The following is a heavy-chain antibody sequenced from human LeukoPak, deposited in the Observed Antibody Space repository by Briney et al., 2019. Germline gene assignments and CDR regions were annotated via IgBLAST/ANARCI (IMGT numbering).Heavy chain of an antibody. CDR3: ARGGGITIFGVVPDY. CDR2: INPSGGST. CDR1: GYTFTSYY. V-gene: IGHV1-46*01. J-gene: IGHJ4*02. D-gene: IGHD3-3*01. Sequence: ASVKVSCKASGYTFTSYYMHWVRQAPGQGLEWMGIINPSGGSTSYAQKFQGRVTMTRDTSTSTVYMELSSLRSEDTAVYYCARGGGITIFGVVPDYWGQGTLVTVSS.